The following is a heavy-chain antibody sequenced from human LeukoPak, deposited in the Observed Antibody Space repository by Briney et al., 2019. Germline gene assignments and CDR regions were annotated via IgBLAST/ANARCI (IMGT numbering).Heavy chain of an antibody. D-gene: IGHD4-17*01. Sequence: PGGSLRLSCAASGFTFDDYAMHWVRQAPGKGLEWVSGISWNSGSIGYADSVKGRFTISRDNAKNSLYLQMNSLRAEDTALYYCAKEIWPTVTTPGWTYFDYWGQGALVTVSS. J-gene: IGHJ4*02. CDR1: GFTFDDYA. CDR2: ISWNSGSI. V-gene: IGHV3-9*01. CDR3: AKEIWPTVTTPGWTYFDY.